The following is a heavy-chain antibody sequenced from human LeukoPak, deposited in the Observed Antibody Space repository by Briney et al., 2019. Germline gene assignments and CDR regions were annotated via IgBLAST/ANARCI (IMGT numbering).Heavy chain of an antibody. J-gene: IGHJ4*02. D-gene: IGHD6-19*01. CDR1: GFTLSDHY. Sequence: GGSLRLSCAASGFTLSDHYMDWVRQAPGKGLEWVGRSRNKVNSYNTEYAASVKGRFTISRHDSENSLYLQMNGLRAEDTAVYYCARDHSSGWYRVGGTFDYWGQGTLVTVSS. CDR3: ARDHSSGWYRVGGTFDY. V-gene: IGHV3-72*01. CDR2: SRNKVNSYNT.